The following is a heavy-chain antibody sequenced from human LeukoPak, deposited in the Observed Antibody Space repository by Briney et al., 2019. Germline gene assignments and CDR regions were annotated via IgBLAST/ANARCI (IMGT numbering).Heavy chain of an antibody. CDR1: GFTFSSFW. J-gene: IGHJ4*02. V-gene: IGHV3-7*03. CDR2: IKEDGSLK. D-gene: IGHD3-10*02. Sequence: PGGSLRLSCAASGFTFSSFWMSWVRQAPGKGLEWVTNIKEDGSLKYYVDSVEGRFTISRDNAKNSLYLQMDSLRVDDTAVYYCTRVFGGCDVSGYWGQGTLVTVSS. CDR3: TRVFGGCDVSGY.